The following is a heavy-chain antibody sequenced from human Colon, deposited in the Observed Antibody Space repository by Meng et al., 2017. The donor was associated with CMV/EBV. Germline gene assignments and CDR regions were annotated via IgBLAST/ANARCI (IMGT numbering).Heavy chain of an antibody. J-gene: IGHJ4*02. V-gene: IGHV1-18*01. CDR1: GYTFSTFG. D-gene: IGHD2-21*01. Sequence: ASVKVSCKASGYTFSTFGISWVRQAPGQGPEWMGWISPYSGQTESAQKFQGRVTLTTDTSTSTAYMDLRSLRSDDTAVYYCVRSLDDASDQFRDYRGQGTPVTVSS. CDR3: VRSLDDASDQFRDY. CDR2: ISPYSGQT.